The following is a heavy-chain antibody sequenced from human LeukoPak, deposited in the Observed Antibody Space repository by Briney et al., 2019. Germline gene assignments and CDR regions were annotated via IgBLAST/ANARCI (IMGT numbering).Heavy chain of an antibody. J-gene: IGHJ4*02. CDR2: IYTSGST. CDR3: ARGHVLRFLEWLTDVRI. V-gene: IGHV4-4*07. CDR1: GGSISSYY. D-gene: IGHD3-3*01. Sequence: SSKTLSLTCTVSGGSISSYYWSWIRQPAGKGLEWIGRIYTSGSTNYNPSLKSRVTMSVDTSKNQFSLRLSSVTAADTAVYYCARGHVLRFLEWLTDVRIWGQGTLVTVSS.